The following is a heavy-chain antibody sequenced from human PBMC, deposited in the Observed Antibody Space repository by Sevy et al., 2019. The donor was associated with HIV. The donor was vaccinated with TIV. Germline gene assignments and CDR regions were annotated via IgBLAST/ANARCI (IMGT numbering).Heavy chain of an antibody. D-gene: IGHD6-19*01. CDR3: AGPILTYRSGWSYYDH. CDR1: GASISSSGYY. Sequence: SETLSLTCTVSGASISSSGYYWGWIRQPPGKGLEWIASIRYSGSTYYNPSLRSRVTISADASKNQFSLKLNSVTAADTAAYYCAGPILTYRSGWSYYDHWGQGNVVTVSS. CDR2: IRYSGST. J-gene: IGHJ4*02. V-gene: IGHV4-39*01.